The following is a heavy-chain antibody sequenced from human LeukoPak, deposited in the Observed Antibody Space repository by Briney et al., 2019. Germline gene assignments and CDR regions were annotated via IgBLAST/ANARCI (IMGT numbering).Heavy chain of an antibody. CDR2: INTNTGNP. J-gene: IGHJ5*02. Sequence: GASVKVSCKASGYTLTSYAMNWVRQAPGQGLEWMGWINTNTGNPTYAQGFTGRFVFSLDTSVSTAYLQISSPKAEDTAVYYCARAGYCSGGSCYWRRWFDPWGQGTLVTVSS. V-gene: IGHV7-4-1*02. CDR3: ARAGYCSGGSCYWRRWFDP. CDR1: GYTLTSYA. D-gene: IGHD2-15*01.